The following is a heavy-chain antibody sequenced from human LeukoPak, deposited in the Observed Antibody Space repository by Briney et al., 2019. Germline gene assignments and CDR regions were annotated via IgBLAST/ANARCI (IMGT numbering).Heavy chain of an antibody. J-gene: IGHJ3*02. CDR2: ISSNGGST. CDR3: ARDSSGGFDI. Sequence: GGSLRLSCAASGFTFSSYAMHWFRQAPGKGLEYVSAISSNGGSTYYANSVKGRFTISRDDSKNTLYLQMGSLRAEDMAVYYCARDSSGGFDIWGQGTMVTVSS. CDR1: GFTFSSYA. D-gene: IGHD3-22*01. V-gene: IGHV3-64*01.